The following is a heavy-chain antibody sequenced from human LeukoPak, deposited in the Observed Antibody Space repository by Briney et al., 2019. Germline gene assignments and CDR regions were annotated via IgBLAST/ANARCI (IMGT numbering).Heavy chain of an antibody. V-gene: IGHV4-30-4*01. D-gene: IGHD6-13*01. CDR3: ARVGQQLGRYYFDY. CDR1: GGSISSGDYY. J-gene: IGHJ4*02. Sequence: SETLSLTCTVSGGSISSGDYYWSWIRQPPGKGLEWIGYIYYSGSTYYNPSLKSRVTISVDTSKNQFSLKLSSVTAADTAVYYCARVGQQLGRYYFDYWGQGTLVTVSS. CDR2: IYYSGST.